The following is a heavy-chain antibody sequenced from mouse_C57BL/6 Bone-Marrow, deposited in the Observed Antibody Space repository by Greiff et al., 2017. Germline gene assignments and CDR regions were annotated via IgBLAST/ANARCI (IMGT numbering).Heavy chain of an antibody. CDR1: GYAFSSYW. D-gene: IGHD1-1*01. V-gene: IGHV1-80*01. J-gene: IGHJ2*01. Sequence: VKLMESGAELVKPGASVKISCKASGYAFSSYWMNWVKQRPGKGLEWIGQIYPGDGDTNYNGKFKGKATLTADKSSSTAYMQLSSLTSEDSAVYFCARNYYYGSDYWGQGTTLTVSS. CDR3: ARNYYYGSDY. CDR2: IYPGDGDT.